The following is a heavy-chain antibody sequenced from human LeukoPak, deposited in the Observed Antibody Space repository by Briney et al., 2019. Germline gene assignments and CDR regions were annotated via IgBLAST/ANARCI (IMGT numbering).Heavy chain of an antibody. CDR1: GYSFTGYS. CDR3: ARARTQQLSSLNY. D-gene: IGHD6-13*01. V-gene: IGHV1-2*02. Sequence: ASVKVSCKASGYSFTGYSIHWVRQAPGQGLEWMGYINPNSGGTNYAQKFQGRVTMTRVTSMRTAYMELSSLRSDDTAVYYCARARTQQLSSLNYWGQGALATVSS. J-gene: IGHJ4*02. CDR2: INPNSGGT.